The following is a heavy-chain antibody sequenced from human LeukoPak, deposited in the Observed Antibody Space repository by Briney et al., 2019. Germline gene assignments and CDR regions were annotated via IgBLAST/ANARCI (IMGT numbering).Heavy chain of an antibody. CDR3: AKVPLKGYNYGYYFDY. J-gene: IGHJ4*02. CDR1: GFTFDDYA. Sequence: GGSLRLSCAASGFTFDDYAMHWVRQAPGKGLEWVSLISGDGGSTIYADSVKGRFTISRGNSKNSLYLRMNSLRTEDTALYYCAKVPLKGYNYGYYFDYWGQGTLVTVSS. D-gene: IGHD5-18*01. V-gene: IGHV3-43*02. CDR2: ISGDGGST.